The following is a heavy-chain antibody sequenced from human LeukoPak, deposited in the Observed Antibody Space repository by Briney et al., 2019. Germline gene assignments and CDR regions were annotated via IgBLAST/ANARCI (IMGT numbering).Heavy chain of an antibody. CDR3: ARDWAVPMVRGVIIPNGLEFDY. CDR1: GYTFTGYY. D-gene: IGHD3-10*01. CDR2: INPNSGGT. V-gene: IGHV1-2*02. Sequence: ASVKVSCKASGYTFTGYYMHWVRQAPGQGLEWMGWINPNSGGTNYAQKFQGRVTMTRDTSISTAYMELSRLRSDDTAVYYCARDWAVPMVRGVIIPNGLEFDYWGQGTLVTVSS. J-gene: IGHJ4*02.